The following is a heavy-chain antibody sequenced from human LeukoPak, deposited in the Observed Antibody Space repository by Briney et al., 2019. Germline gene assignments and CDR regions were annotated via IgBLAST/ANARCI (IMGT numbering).Heavy chain of an antibody. CDR3: ARRGIPTVVTPISNWFDP. Sequence: SETLSLTCAVYGGFFSGYYWSWIRPPPGKGLEWIGEFNHSGSTNYNPSLKSRVTISVDTSKNQFSLKLSSVTAADTAVYYCARRGIPTVVTPISNWFDPWGQGTLVTVSS. J-gene: IGHJ5*02. D-gene: IGHD4-23*01. CDR1: GGFFSGYY. V-gene: IGHV4-34*01. CDR2: FNHSGST.